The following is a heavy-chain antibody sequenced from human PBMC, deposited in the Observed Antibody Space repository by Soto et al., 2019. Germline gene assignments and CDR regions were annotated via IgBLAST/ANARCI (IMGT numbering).Heavy chain of an antibody. CDR2: INAGNGNT. CDR1: GYTFTSYA. D-gene: IGHD3-22*01. J-gene: IGHJ4*02. V-gene: IGHV1-3*01. CDR3: GRETSTYYYDSSAYVGFDY. Sequence: ASVKVSCNASGYTFTSYAMHWVRHAPGQRLEWMGWINAGNGNTKYSQKFQGRVTITRDTSASTAYMELSSLRSEDTAVYYCGRETSTYYYDSSAYVGFDYWGQGTLVTVSS.